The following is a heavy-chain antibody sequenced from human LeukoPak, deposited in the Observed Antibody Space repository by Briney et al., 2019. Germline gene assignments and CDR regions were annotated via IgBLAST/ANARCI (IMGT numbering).Heavy chain of an antibody. CDR2: ISSSSSYI. V-gene: IGHV3-21*01. D-gene: IGHD3-10*01. CDR1: GFTFSSYS. Sequence: PGGSLRLPCAASGFTFSSYSMNWVRQAPGKGLEWVSSISSSSSYIYYADSVKGRFTISRDNAKNSLYLQMNSLRAVDTAVYYCARAVYGSGSFDYWGQGTLVTVSS. CDR3: ARAVYGSGSFDY. J-gene: IGHJ4*02.